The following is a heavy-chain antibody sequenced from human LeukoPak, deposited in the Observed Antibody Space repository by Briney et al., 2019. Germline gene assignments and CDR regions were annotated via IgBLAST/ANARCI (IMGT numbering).Heavy chain of an antibody. CDR1: GFTFSSYG. V-gene: IGHV3-30*02. J-gene: IGHJ3*02. CDR3: ARARTNAFDI. CDR2: IRYDGSNK. Sequence: GGSLRLSCAASGFTFSSYGMHWVRQAPGKGLEWVAFIRYDGSNKYYADSVKGRVTISRDNSKNTLYLEMNSLRAEDTAVYYCARARTNAFDIWGQGTMVTVSS. D-gene: IGHD2-8*01.